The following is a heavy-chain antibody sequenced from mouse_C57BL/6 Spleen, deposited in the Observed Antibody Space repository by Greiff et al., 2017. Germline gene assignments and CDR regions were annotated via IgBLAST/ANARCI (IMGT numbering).Heavy chain of an antibody. Sequence: QVQLKESGAELVRPGTSVKMSCKASGYTFTNYWIGWAKQRPGHGLEWIGDIYPGGGYTNYNEKFKGKATLTADKSSSTAYMQFSSLTSEDSAIYYCARGGGYSNYDIYFDYWGQGTTLTVSS. V-gene: IGHV1-63*01. CDR1: GYTFTNYW. CDR2: IYPGGGYT. J-gene: IGHJ2*01. CDR3: ARGGGYSNYDIYFDY. D-gene: IGHD2-5*01.